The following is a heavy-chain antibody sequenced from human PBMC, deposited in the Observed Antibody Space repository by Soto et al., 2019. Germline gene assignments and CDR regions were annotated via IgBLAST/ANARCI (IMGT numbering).Heavy chain of an antibody. J-gene: IGHJ4*02. Sequence: EVQLVESGGGLVQPGGSLRLSCAASGFTFSSYSMNWVRQAPGKGLEWVSYISSSSSTIYYADSVKGRFTISRDNAKNSLYLQMNSLRAEDTAVYYSARYSGYDVTQSFDYWGQGTLVTVSS. CDR1: GFTFSSYS. CDR3: ARYSGYDVTQSFDY. CDR2: ISSSSSTI. V-gene: IGHV3-48*01. D-gene: IGHD5-12*01.